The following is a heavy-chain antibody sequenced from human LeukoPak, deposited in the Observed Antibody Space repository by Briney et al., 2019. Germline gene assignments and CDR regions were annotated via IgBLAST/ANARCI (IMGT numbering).Heavy chain of an antibody. CDR2: ISVDGNNK. CDR3: AKDQSQ. Sequence: GRSLRLSCAASGFTFSSYAMHWVRQAPGKGLEWVGVISVDGNNKYYGESVKGRLTISRDNSKNTLYLQINSLRPEDTAVYYCAKDQSQWGQGTLVIVSS. J-gene: IGHJ4*02. CDR1: GFTFSSYA. V-gene: IGHV3-30*04.